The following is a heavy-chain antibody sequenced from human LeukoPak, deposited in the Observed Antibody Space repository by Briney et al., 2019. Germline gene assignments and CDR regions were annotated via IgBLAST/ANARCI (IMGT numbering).Heavy chain of an antibody. D-gene: IGHD3-9*01. CDR1: GFTFSNYA. CDR3: ARPHYDILTGYSGGGDY. V-gene: IGHV3-30*03. CDR2: ISHDGSNK. J-gene: IGHJ4*02. Sequence: PGGSLRLSCAASGFTFSNYAMSWVRQAPGKGLEWVAVISHDGSNKYYADSVKGRFTISRDNSKNTLYLQMNSLRAEDTAVYYCARPHYDILTGYSGGGDYWGQGALVTVSS.